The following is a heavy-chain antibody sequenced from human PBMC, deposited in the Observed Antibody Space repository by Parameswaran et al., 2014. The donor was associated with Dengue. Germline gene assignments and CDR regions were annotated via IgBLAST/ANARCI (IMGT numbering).Heavy chain of an antibody. D-gene: IGHD2-2*01. Sequence: VRQAPGKGLEWIGEINHSGSTNYNPSLKSRVTISVDTSKNQFSLKLSSVTAADTAVYYCARGAGYCSSTSCYAGASLYYYYMDVWGKGTTVTVSS. CDR2: INHSGST. CDR3: ARGAGYCSSTSCYAGASLYYYYMDV. V-gene: IGHV4-34*01. J-gene: IGHJ6*03.